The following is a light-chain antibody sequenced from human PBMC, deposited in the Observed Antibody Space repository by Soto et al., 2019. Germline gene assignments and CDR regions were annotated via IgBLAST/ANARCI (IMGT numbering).Light chain of an antibody. CDR2: AAS. Sequence: DIQMTQSPSSLSASVGDRVTITCRASQSISSYLNWYQQKPGKAPKLLIYAASSLQSGVPSRFSGSGSETDFTLTISSLQPEDFATYYCQQSYNTPMWTFGQGTKVDIK. CDR3: QQSYNTPMWT. V-gene: IGKV1-39*01. CDR1: QSISSY. J-gene: IGKJ1*01.